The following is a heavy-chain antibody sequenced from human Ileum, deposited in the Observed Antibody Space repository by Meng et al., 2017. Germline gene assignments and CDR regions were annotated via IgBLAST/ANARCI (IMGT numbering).Heavy chain of an antibody. CDR2: TYYRSKWFN. Sequence: QDQRQQPVPGLLKPSPPPSLPCAISGDSVSSNSAAWNWIRQSPSRGLEWLGRTYYRSKWFNEYAVSVKSRITINPDTSENQFSLQLNSVTPEDAAVYYCARGGGSYYHFDYWGQGTLVTVSS. CDR1: GDSVSSNSAA. J-gene: IGHJ4*02. D-gene: IGHD1-26*01. CDR3: ARGGGSYYHFDY. V-gene: IGHV6-1*01.